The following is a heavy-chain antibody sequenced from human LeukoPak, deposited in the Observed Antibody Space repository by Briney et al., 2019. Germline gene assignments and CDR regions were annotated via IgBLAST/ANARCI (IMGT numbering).Heavy chain of an antibody. CDR1: GGSFSGYY. J-gene: IGHJ4*02. D-gene: IGHD3-22*01. Sequence: SETLSLTCAVYGGSFSGYYWSWIRQPPGKGLEWIGEINHSGSTNYNPSLKSRVTISVDTSKNQFSLKLSSVTAADTAVYYCARRYYDSSGYYALFDYRGQGTLVTVSS. V-gene: IGHV4-34*01. CDR2: INHSGST. CDR3: ARRYYDSSGYYALFDY.